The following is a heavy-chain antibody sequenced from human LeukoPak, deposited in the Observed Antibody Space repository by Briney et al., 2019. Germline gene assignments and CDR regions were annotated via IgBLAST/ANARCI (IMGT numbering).Heavy chain of an antibody. CDR3: AHRGTVTGYFDY. V-gene: IGHV2-5*02. D-gene: IGHD4-17*01. J-gene: IGHJ4*02. Sequence: GSGPTLVNPTQTLTLTCTFSGFSLRTSGVGVGWIRQPPGKALEWLALIYWDDDKRYSPSLKSRLTITKDTSKNQVVLTMINMDPVDTATYYCAHRGTVTGYFDYWGQGTLVTVSS. CDR2: IYWDDDK. CDR1: GFSLRTSGVG.